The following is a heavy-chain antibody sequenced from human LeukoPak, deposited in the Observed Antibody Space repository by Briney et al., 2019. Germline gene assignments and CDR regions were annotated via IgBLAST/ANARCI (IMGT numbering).Heavy chain of an antibody. CDR3: AKDLIAAAGYYYGMDV. CDR2: ISWNSGSI. J-gene: IGHJ6*02. V-gene: IGHV3-9*01. D-gene: IGHD6-13*01. Sequence: PGGSLRLSCAASGFTFDDYAMHWVRQAPGKGLEWVSGISWNSGSIGYADSVKGRFTISRDNAKNSLYLQMNSLRAEDTALYYCAKDLIAAAGYYYGMDVWGQGTTVTVSS. CDR1: GFTFDDYA.